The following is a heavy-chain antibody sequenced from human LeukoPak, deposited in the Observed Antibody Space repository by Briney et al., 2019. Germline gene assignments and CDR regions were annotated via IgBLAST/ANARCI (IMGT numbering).Heavy chain of an antibody. D-gene: IGHD6-19*01. CDR2: ISHSGDT. J-gene: IGHJ4*02. Sequence: KPSETLSLTCSVSGVSISGHYWSWIPLPPGKGLEWIGYISHSGDTRYSPSLKSRVTISLDTSKNQFSLTLNSVTAADTAVYYCARQPISGWDFDYWGQGTLVTVSS. V-gene: IGHV4-59*08. CDR1: GVSISGHY. CDR3: ARQPISGWDFDY.